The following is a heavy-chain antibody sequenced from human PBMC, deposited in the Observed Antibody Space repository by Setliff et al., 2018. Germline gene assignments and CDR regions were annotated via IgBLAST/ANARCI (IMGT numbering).Heavy chain of an antibody. J-gene: IGHJ6*03. CDR1: GYTFTAYD. D-gene: IGHD3-3*01. CDR3: ARGALVLQFLEWLPRFYYMDV. V-gene: IGHV1-8*02. CDR2: MNPNSGRT. Sequence: ASVKVSCKASGYTFTAYDIVWVRQATGQGLGWMGWMNPNSGRTGYPQKFQGRVTMTRNTSISTAYMELSSLRSEDTAVYFCARGALVLQFLEWLPRFYYMDVWGKGTTVTVSS.